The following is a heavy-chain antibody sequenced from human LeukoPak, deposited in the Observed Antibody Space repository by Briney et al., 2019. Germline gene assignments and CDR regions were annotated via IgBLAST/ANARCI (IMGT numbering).Heavy chain of an antibody. D-gene: IGHD1-26*01. CDR2: ISSRSNYI. CDR3: ARDYYGGYYFDY. V-gene: IGHV3-21*01. CDR1: GFTFTSYS. Sequence: GGSLRLSCAASGFTFTSYSMNWVRLAPGKGLEWVSCISSRSNYIYYADSVKGRFTISRDNAKNPLYLQMNSLRAEDTAVYYCARDYYGGYYFDYWGQGTLVTVSS. J-gene: IGHJ4*02.